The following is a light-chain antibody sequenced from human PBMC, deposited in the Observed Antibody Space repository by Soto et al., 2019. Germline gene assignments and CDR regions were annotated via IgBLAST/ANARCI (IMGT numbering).Light chain of an antibody. CDR3: QTWGTGIWV. Sequence: QLVLTQSPSASASLGASVKLACTLSSGHSSYAIAWHQQQPEKGPRYLMKLNSDGSHSKGDGIPDRFSGSSSGAERYLTISRLQSEYEADYYCQTWGTGIWVFGGGTKLTVL. CDR1: SGHSSYA. V-gene: IGLV4-69*01. J-gene: IGLJ3*02. CDR2: LNSDGSH.